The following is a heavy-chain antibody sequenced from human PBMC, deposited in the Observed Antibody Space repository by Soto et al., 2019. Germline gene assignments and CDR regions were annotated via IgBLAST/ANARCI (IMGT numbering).Heavy chain of an antibody. V-gene: IGHV1-69*02. D-gene: IGHD5-12*01. Sequence: QVQLVQSGAEVKKPGSSVKVSCKASGGTFSSYTISWVRQAPGQGLEWMGRIIPILGIANYAQKFQGRVTITADKSTSTAYMELSSLRSEDTAVYYCASATGWLQSSHYFDYWGQGTLVTVSS. CDR2: IIPILGIA. J-gene: IGHJ4*02. CDR3: ASATGWLQSSHYFDY. CDR1: GGTFSSYT.